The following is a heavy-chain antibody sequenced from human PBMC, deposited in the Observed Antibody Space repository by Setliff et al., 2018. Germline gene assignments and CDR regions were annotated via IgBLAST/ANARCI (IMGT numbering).Heavy chain of an antibody. CDR3: ARHLWGRYMAESSDYFDY. Sequence: PSETLSLTCTVSGYSISSGYYWGWIRQPTGKGLEWLGSFFHTGNTYYNPSLEGRVTISVDTSNNQFSLKLSAVTAAGTAVYYCARHLWGRYMAESSDYFDYWGQGSLVTVSS. V-gene: IGHV4-38-2*02. CDR2: FFHTGNT. CDR1: GYSISSGYY. D-gene: IGHD3-3*02. J-gene: IGHJ4*02.